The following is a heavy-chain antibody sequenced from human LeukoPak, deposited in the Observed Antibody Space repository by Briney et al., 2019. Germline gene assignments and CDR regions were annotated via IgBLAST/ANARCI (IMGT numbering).Heavy chain of an antibody. CDR3: ARDFDMGITPGDDFDF. CDR2: IKEDGTYT. D-gene: IGHD3-9*01. J-gene: IGHJ4*02. V-gene: IGHV3-74*01. Sequence: GGSLRLSCAASGFSFSKYWMHWVRHTPGEGLVWVARIKEDGTYTIYADSVKGRFTSSRDNARNTVFLQMNSLRAEDTAVYYCARDFDMGITPGDDFDFWGQGTLVTVSS. CDR1: GFSFSKYW.